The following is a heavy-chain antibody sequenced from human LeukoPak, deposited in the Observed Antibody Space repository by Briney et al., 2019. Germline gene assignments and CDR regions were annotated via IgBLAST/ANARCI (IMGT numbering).Heavy chain of an antibody. V-gene: IGHV1-69*13. CDR1: GGTFSSYA. Sequence: GASVKVSCKASGGTFSSYAISWVRQAPGQGLEWMGGINPIFGTANYAQKFQGRVTITADESTSTAYMELSSLRSEDTAVYYCARVEVRGVINYYYGMDVWGKGTTVTVSS. D-gene: IGHD3-10*01. CDR2: INPIFGTA. CDR3: ARVEVRGVINYYYGMDV. J-gene: IGHJ6*04.